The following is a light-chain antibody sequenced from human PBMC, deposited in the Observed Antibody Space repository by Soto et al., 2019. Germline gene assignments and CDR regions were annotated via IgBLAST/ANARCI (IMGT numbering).Light chain of an antibody. CDR2: RNY. CDR1: SSNIGSNY. CDR3: AAWDDSLSGLNWV. V-gene: IGLV1-47*01. Sequence: QSVLTQAPAASGTPGQRVTISCSGSSSNIGSNYVYWYQQLPGTAPKLLIYRNYQRPSGVPDRFSGSKSGTSASLAISGLRSEDEADYYCAAWDDSLSGLNWVFGGGTKVTVL. J-gene: IGLJ3*02.